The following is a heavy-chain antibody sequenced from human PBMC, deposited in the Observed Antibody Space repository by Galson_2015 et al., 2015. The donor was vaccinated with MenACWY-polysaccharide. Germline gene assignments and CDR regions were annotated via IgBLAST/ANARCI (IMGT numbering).Heavy chain of an antibody. CDR1: GGSFNGFY. Sequence: ETLSLTCAVHGGSFNGFYWSWIHQTPGKGLEWIGEINHSGDTNYNPSLKSRVSLVVDTSQNQFSLRVTTVTAADTAVYYCARGGRQDYYDSGTIYSYYYYTGMDVWGRGTTVTVSS. CDR3: ARGGRQDYYDSGTIYSYYYYTGMDV. V-gene: IGHV4-34*01. D-gene: IGHD3-10*01. CDR2: INHSGDT. J-gene: IGHJ6*02.